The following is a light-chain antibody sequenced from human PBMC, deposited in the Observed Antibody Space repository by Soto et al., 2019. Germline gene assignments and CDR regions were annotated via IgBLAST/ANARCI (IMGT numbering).Light chain of an antibody. CDR1: SSDVGGYNY. Sequence: QSALTQPASVSGSPGQSITISCTGTSSDVGGYNYVSWYQQHPGKAPKLMIYDVSNRPSGVSNRFSGSKSGNTASLTISGLQAEDEADYYCSSYTSNSPPSYVFGTGTKLTVL. J-gene: IGLJ1*01. CDR2: DVS. V-gene: IGLV2-14*01. CDR3: SSYTSNSPPSYV.